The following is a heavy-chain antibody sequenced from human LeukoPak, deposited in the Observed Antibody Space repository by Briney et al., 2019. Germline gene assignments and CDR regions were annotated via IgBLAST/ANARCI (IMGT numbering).Heavy chain of an antibody. J-gene: IGHJ4*02. CDR2: INPNNGGT. D-gene: IGHD3-9*01. Sequence: ASVKVSCKASGYTFTGYYMHWVRQAPGQGLEWMGWINPNNGGTNYAQKFQGRVTMTRDTSITTAYMGLSRLSSDDTALYYCARDRDANYDILTGYYRALGYWGQGTLVTVSS. V-gene: IGHV1-2*02. CDR3: ARDRDANYDILTGYYRALGY. CDR1: GYTFTGYY.